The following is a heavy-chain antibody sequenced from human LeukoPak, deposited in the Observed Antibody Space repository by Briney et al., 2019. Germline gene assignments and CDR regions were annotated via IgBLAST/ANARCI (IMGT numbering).Heavy chain of an antibody. V-gene: IGHV3-21*01. CDR3: ARGDSIYGDYVAVYYFDY. Sequence: GGSLRLSCAASGFTFSSYSMNWVRQAPGKGLEGVSSISSSSSYIYYADSVKGRFTLSRDNAKNSLYLQMNSLRAEDTAVYYCARGDSIYGDYVAVYYFDYWGQGTLVTVSS. CDR1: GFTFSSYS. J-gene: IGHJ4*02. CDR2: ISSSSSYI. D-gene: IGHD4-17*01.